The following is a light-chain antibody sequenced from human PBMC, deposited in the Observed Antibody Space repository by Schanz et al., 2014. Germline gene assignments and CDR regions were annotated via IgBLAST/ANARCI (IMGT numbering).Light chain of an antibody. CDR1: QSVSSY. CDR2: GAS. Sequence: EIVLTQSPATLSLSPGERATLSCRASQSVSSYLAWYQQKPGQAPRLLIYGASIRAIGIPDRFSGSGSGTDFTLTISRLEPEDFAVFYCQQFGKLPWTFGQGTKVEIK. CDR3: QQFGKLPWT. J-gene: IGKJ1*01. V-gene: IGKV3-20*01.